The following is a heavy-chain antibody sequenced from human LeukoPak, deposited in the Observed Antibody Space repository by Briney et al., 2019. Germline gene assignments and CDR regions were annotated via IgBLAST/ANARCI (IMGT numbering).Heavy chain of an antibody. J-gene: IGHJ6*03. CDR3: AKASAPFESYHYYMDV. CDR1: GFTFSSYG. D-gene: IGHD3-9*01. CDR2: ISGSGGST. Sequence: GGSLRLSCAASGFTFSSYGMSWVRQAPGKGLEWVSAISGSGGSTYYADSVKGRFTISRDNSKNTLYLQMNSLRAEDTAVYYCAKASAPFESYHYYMDVWGKGTTVTISS. V-gene: IGHV3-23*01.